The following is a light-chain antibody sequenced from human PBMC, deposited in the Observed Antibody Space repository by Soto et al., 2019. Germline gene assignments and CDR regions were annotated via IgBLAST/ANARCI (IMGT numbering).Light chain of an antibody. CDR1: QSLLYSSNNKNY. CDR2: WST. Sequence: DIVMTQSQDSLAVSLGERVTINCKSSQSLLYSSNNKNYLAWYQQKPGHPPKLLIYWSTTRESGVADRFSGSGSGTDFTLTTSRLQAEDVAIYYCQQYYSPPCTFGQRTRVEI. V-gene: IGKV4-1*01. J-gene: IGKJ1*01. CDR3: QQYYSPPCT.